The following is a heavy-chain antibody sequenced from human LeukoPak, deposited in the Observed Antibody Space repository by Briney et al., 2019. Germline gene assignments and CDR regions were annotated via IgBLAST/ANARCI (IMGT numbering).Heavy chain of an antibody. D-gene: IGHD3-10*01. CDR2: ISGSGGST. CDR1: GFTFSSYA. CDR3: AADKDYYGSGSCYNW. J-gene: IGHJ4*02. Sequence: HPGGSLRLSCAASGFTFSSYAMSWVRQAPGKGLEWVSAISGSGGSTYYADSVKGRFTISRDNSKNTLYLQMNSLRAEDTAVYYCAADKDYYGSGSCYNWWGQGTLVTVSS. V-gene: IGHV3-23*01.